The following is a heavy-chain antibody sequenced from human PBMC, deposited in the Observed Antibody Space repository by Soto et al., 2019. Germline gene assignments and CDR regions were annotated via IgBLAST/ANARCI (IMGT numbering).Heavy chain of an antibody. CDR3: AREAPITFGGVIVSAFDI. Sequence: ASVKVSCKASGYTFTSYGISWVRQAPGQGLEWMGWISAYNGNTNYAQKLQGRVTMTTDTSTSTAYMELRSLRSDDTAVYYCAREAPITFGGVIVSAFDIWGQGTMVTVSS. J-gene: IGHJ3*02. D-gene: IGHD3-16*02. CDR1: GYTFTSYG. CDR2: ISAYNGNT. V-gene: IGHV1-18*01.